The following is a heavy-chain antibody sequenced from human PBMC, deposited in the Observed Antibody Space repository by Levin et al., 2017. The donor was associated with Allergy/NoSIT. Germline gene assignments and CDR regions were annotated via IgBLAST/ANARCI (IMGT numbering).Heavy chain of an antibody. CDR3: ARDLGYSSSYRMGVYYYYGMDV. V-gene: IGHV4-31*03. CDR2: IYYSGST. D-gene: IGHD6-13*01. CDR1: GGSISSGGYY. J-gene: IGHJ6*02. Sequence: MASETLSLTCTVSGGSISSGGYYWSWIRQHPGKGLEWIGYIYYSGSTYYNPSLKSRVTISVDTSKNQFSLKLSSVTAADTAVYYCARDLGYSSSYRMGVYYYYGMDVWGQGTTVTVSS.